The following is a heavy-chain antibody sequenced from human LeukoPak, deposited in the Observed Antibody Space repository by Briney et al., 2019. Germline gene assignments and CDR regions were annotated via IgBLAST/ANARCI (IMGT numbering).Heavy chain of an antibody. CDR3: ARDIPRDGFNSPAYGMDV. J-gene: IGHJ6*02. V-gene: IGHV3-33*08. CDR1: GFTFRSYG. CDR2: IWYDGSVK. Sequence: GGSLRLSCAASGFTFRSYGMHWVRQAPGKGLEWVAVIWYDGSVKYYTDSVKGRFTISRDNSKNTLYLQMNSLRAEDTAVYYCARDIPRDGFNSPAYGMDVWGQGTTVTVSS. D-gene: IGHD5-24*01.